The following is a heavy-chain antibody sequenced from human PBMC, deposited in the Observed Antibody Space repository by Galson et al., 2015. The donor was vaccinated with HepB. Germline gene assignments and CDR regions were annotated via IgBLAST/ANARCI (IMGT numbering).Heavy chain of an antibody. J-gene: IGHJ4*02. D-gene: IGHD6-19*01. V-gene: IGHV3-30-3*01. CDR1: GFTFSSYA. CDR3: ARDRAVAGTQYYFDY. CDR2: ISYDGSNK. Sequence: SLRLSCAASGFTFSSYAMHWVRQAPGKGLEWVAVISYDGSNKYYADSVKDRFTISRDNSKNTLYLQMNSLRAEDTAVYYCARDRAVAGTQYYFDYWGQGTLVTVSS.